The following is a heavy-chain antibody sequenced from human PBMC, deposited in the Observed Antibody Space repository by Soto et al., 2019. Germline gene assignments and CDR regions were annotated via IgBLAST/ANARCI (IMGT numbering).Heavy chain of an antibody. J-gene: IGHJ4*02. CDR3: AADRIAGRLPFDY. D-gene: IGHD6-6*01. V-gene: IGHV3-30*03. CDR1: GFAFSGFG. CDR2: ISNDGVNK. Sequence: QVQVVESGGGVVQPGRSLRLSCAASGFAFSGFGMHWVRQAPGKGLEWVAGISNDGVNKFYADYAKGRFTISRDNSKNTLYLQMDSLRADDTAIYYCAADRIAGRLPFDYWGQGTLVTVS.